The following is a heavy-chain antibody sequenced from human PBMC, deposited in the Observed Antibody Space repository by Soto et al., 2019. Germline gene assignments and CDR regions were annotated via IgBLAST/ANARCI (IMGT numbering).Heavy chain of an antibody. D-gene: IGHD2-15*01. CDR3: ARGLRTGNYGTDV. CDR1: GGTFDNYA. Sequence: GASVKVSCKASGGTFDNYAVSWVRQAPGQGLEWMGGIIPIFETLNYAQRFQGRLTIAADESTSTAYMELTSLTSADTAIYFCARGLRTGNYGTDVWGQGTPVTVSS. J-gene: IGHJ6*02. V-gene: IGHV1-69*13. CDR2: IIPIFETL.